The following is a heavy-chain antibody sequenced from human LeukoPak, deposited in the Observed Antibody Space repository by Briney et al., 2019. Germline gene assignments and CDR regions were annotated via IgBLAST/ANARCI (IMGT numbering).Heavy chain of an antibody. Sequence: SETLSLTCTVSGGSISSYYWSWIRQPPGKGLEWIGYIYYSGSTNYNPSLKSRVTISVDTSKNQFSLKLSSVTAADTAVYYCARERARYCSGGSCYPAFNYMDVWGKGTTVTISS. D-gene: IGHD2-15*01. J-gene: IGHJ6*03. CDR2: IYYSGST. V-gene: IGHV4-59*12. CDR1: GGSISSYY. CDR3: ARERARYCSGGSCYPAFNYMDV.